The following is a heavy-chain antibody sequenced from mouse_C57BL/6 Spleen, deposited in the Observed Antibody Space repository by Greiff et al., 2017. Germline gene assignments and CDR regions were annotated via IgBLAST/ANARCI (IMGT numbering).Heavy chain of an antibody. CDR2: IYPGSGST. CDR1: GYTFTSYW. J-gene: IGHJ2*01. D-gene: IGHD1-1*01. CDR3: ARFPPDGSSPDD. Sequence: QVQLQQPGAELVKPGASVKMSCKASGYTFTSYWITWVKQRPGQGLEWIGDIYPGSGSTNYNEKFKSKATLTVDTSSSTAYMQLSSLTSEDSAVYYCARFPPDGSSPDDWGQGTTLTVSS. V-gene: IGHV1-55*01.